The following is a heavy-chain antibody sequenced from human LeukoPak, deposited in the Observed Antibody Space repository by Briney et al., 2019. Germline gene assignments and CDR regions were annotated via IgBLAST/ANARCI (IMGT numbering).Heavy chain of an antibody. Sequence: PGGSLRLSCAASGFTFSSYWMSWVRQAPGKGLEWVANIKQDGSEKYYVDSVKGRFTISRHNAKNSLYLQMNSLRAEDTAVYYCAREIKWLRSNYFDYWGQGTLVTVSS. V-gene: IGHV3-7*01. CDR1: GFTFSSYW. J-gene: IGHJ4*02. D-gene: IGHD5-12*01. CDR3: AREIKWLRSNYFDY. CDR2: IKQDGSEK.